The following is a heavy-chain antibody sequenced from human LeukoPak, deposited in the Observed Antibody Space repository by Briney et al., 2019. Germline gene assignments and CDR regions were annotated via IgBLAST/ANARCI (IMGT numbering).Heavy chain of an antibody. V-gene: IGHV4-38-2*01. D-gene: IGHD3-10*01. CDR1: GYSISSGYY. J-gene: IGHJ4*02. CDR2: IYHSGST. Sequence: KPSETLSLTCAVSGYSISSGYYWGWIRQPPGKGLEWIGSIYHSGSTYYNPSLKSRVTISVDTSKNQFSLKLGSVTAADTAVYYCASRLWFGEFFDYWGQGTLVTVSS. CDR3: ASRLWFGEFFDY.